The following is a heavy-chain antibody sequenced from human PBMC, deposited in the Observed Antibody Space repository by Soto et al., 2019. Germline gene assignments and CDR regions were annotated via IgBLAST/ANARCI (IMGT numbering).Heavy chain of an antibody. CDR1: GEAVGSGQSY. Sequence: QVQLQESGPGLVKPSETLSLLCFVSGEAVGSGQSYWNWVRQAPGKGLEWIAHTAVTGAMKNSASPKSRITLSADPSKNQIYQTLASVPAAESATYFCARGRGASVGSSFVRRIVVWGLWTTVT. CDR3: ARGRGASVGSSFVRRIVV. V-gene: IGHV4-61*01. D-gene: IGHD2-15*01. J-gene: IGHJ6*02. CDR2: TAVTGAM.